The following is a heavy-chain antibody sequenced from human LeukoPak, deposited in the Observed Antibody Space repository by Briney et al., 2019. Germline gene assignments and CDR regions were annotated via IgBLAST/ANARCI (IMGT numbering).Heavy chain of an antibody. CDR1: GGSITSGNW. V-gene: IGHV4-4*02. J-gene: IGHJ6*03. CDR2: IHHGGTT. Sequence: SETLSLTCAVSGGSITSGNWWTWVRPSPGKGLEWIGEIHHGGTTNYNPSLKSRVTISVDTSKNQFSLKLSSVTAADTAVYYCAREGASYYYDSSGYSNYYYYYMDVWGKGTTVTVSS. D-gene: IGHD3-22*01. CDR3: AREGASYYYDSSGYSNYYYYYMDV.